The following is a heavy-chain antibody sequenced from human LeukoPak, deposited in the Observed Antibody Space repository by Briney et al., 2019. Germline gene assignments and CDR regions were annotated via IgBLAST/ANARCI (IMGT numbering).Heavy chain of an antibody. J-gene: IGHJ4*02. CDR3: ARDRHYDSSGYYYTTDDY. CDR2: IIPILGIA. D-gene: IGHD3-22*01. CDR1: GGTFSSYA. Sequence: GASVKVSCKASGGTFSSYAISWVRQAPGQGLEWMGRIIPILGIANYAQKFQGRVTITADKSTSTAYMELSSPGSEGTAVYYCARDRHYDSSGYYYTTDDYWGQGTLVTVSS. V-gene: IGHV1-69*04.